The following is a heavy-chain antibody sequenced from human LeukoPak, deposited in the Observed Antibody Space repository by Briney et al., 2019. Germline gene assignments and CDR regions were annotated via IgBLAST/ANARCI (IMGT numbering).Heavy chain of an antibody. V-gene: IGHV3-23*01. CDR1: GFTFSSYA. CDR3: ATVFYDSSGYSNDYYYFDY. J-gene: IGHJ4*02. D-gene: IGHD3-22*01. CDR2: ISGSGGCT. Sequence: PGGSLRLSCAASGFTFSSYAMSWVRQAPGKGLEWVSAISGSGGCTYYADSVKGRFTISRENSKNTLYLQMNSMRAEAMAVYYCATVFYDSSGYSNDYYYFDYWGQGTLVTVSS.